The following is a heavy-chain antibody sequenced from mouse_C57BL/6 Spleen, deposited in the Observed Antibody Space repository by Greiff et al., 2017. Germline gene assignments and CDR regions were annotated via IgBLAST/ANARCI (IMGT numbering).Heavy chain of an antibody. CDR3: AYGGDYSGSSSFDY. CDR1: GFNIKDYY. J-gene: IGHJ2*01. V-gene: IGHV14-2*01. D-gene: IGHD1-1*01. CDR2: IDPEDGAT. Sequence: EVQLQQSGAELVKPGASVKLSCTASGFNIKDYYMHWVKQRTEQGLEWIGRIDPEDGATKYAPKFPGQATITADTSSNTAYLQLSRLTSENTAVYYWAYGGDYSGSSSFDYWGQGTTLTVSS.